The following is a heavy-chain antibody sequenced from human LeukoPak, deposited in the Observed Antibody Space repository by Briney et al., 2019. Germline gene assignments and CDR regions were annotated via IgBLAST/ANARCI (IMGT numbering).Heavy chain of an antibody. Sequence: GGSLRLSCAASEFTFSRYATQWVRQAPGRGLEGVAVISYGGSNKDYGDSVKGRFTIPRHNSKDALYLQVKSLRLGHTAVYYCKRWVGEVWFDPWGKGTMVTVSS. D-gene: IGHD1-26*01. J-gene: IGHJ5*02. V-gene: IGHV3-30*04. CDR3: KRWVGEVWFDP. CDR2: ISYGGSNK. CDR1: EFTFSRYA.